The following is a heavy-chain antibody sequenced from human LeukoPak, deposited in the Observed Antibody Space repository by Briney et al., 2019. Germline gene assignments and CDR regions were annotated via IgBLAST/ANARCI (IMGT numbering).Heavy chain of an antibody. J-gene: IGHJ3*02. D-gene: IGHD3-22*01. Sequence: SETLSLTCTVSGGSISSDYWSWLRQPAGKGLEWIGRIYTSGSTNYNPSLKSRVTMSVDTSKNQFSLKLSSVTAADTAVYYCARGGGDSSGKDAFDIWGQGTMVTVSS. CDR1: GGSISSDY. V-gene: IGHV4-4*07. CDR3: ARGGGDSSGKDAFDI. CDR2: IYTSGST.